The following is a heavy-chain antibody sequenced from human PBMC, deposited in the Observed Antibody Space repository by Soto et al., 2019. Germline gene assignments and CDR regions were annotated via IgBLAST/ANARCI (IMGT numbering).Heavy chain of an antibody. J-gene: IGHJ4*02. CDR1: GGSVSGGSYF. Sequence: TSETLSLTCTASGGSVSGGSYFWSWVRQPPGKGLEWIGYFYYSGSTKYNPSLKSRVTILEDTSKNQFSLKLNSVTAADTAVYYCAREGRMGTFDYWGQGALVTVSS. D-gene: IGHD1-1*01. CDR3: AREGRMGTFDY. V-gene: IGHV4-61*01. CDR2: FYYSGST.